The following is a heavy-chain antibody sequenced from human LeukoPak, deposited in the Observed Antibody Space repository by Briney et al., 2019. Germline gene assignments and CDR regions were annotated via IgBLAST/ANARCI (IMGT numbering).Heavy chain of an antibody. CDR2: ISGSGGST. CDR1: GFTFSSYA. J-gene: IGHJ4*02. D-gene: IGHD5-18*01. Sequence: GGSLRLSCAAPGFTFSSYAMSWVRQAPGKGLEWVSAISGSGGSTYYADSVKGRFTISRDNSKNTLYLQMNSLRAEDTAVYYCAKDLSRWIQLWSYWGRGTLVTVSS. CDR3: AKDLSRWIQLWSY. V-gene: IGHV3-23*01.